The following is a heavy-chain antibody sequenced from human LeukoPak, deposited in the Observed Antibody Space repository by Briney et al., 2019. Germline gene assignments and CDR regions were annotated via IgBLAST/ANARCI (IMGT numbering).Heavy chain of an antibody. Sequence: GASVKVSCKASGYTFTSYGISWVRQAPGQGLEWMGWISAYNGNTNYAQKLQGRVTMTTDTSTSTAYIELRSLRSDDTAVCYCARGQASGSYYMDVWGQGTTVSVSS. D-gene: IGHD1-26*01. CDR3: ARGQASGSYYMDV. V-gene: IGHV1-18*01. J-gene: IGHJ6*03. CDR2: ISAYNGNT. CDR1: GYTFTSYG.